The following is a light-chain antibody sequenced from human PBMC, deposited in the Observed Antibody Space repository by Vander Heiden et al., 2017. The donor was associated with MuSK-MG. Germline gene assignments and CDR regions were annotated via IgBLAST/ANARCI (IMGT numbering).Light chain of an antibody. CDR1: QKILNN. Sequence: IMVTQSPATLSVSPGEEATLSCRTSQKILNNLAWYQHKPGQAPRLLIFGASSRATDVPVRFSGRGSETEFTLTISSLQSEDFGVYYCQPYNNWPPRTFGQGTRVEIK. CDR2: GAS. J-gene: IGKJ1*01. V-gene: IGKV3-15*01. CDR3: QPYNNWPPRT.